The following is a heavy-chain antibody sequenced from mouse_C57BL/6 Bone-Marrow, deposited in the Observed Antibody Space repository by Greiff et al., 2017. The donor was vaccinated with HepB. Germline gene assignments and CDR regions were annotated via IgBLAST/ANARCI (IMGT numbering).Heavy chain of an antibody. D-gene: IGHD2-1*01. J-gene: IGHJ2*01. CDR2: IYPGGGYT. CDR1: GYTFTNYW. CDR3: ARLDYYGNYDFDY. Sequence: QVQLQQSGAELVRPGTSVKMSCKASGYTFTNYWIGWAKQRPGHGLEWIGDIYPGGGYTNYNEKFKGKATLTADKSSSTAYMQFSSLTSEDSAIYYCARLDYYGNYDFDYWGQGTTLTVSS. V-gene: IGHV1-63*01.